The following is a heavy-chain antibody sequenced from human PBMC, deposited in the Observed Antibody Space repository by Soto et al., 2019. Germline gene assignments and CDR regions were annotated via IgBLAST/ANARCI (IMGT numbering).Heavy chain of an antibody. V-gene: IGHV4-34*01. D-gene: IGHD6-6*01. CDR3: ARKSSLATRVFFRYNSYGMDV. CDR2: ISHSGST. CDR1: GGSFSGYF. Sequence: QVQLQQWGAGLLKPSETLSLTCAVYGGSFSGYFLSWIRQSPGKGLEWIGEISHSGSTNYNPSLKSRVSISLYTTKTQFSLRLTSLTAADTAIYYCARKSSLATRVFFRYNSYGMDVWGQGTTVTVS. J-gene: IGHJ6*02.